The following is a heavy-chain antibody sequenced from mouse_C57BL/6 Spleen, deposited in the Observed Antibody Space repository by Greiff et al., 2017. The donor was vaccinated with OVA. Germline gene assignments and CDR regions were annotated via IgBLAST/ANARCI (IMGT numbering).Heavy chain of an antibody. Sequence: DVMLVESGEGLVKPGGSLKLSCAASGFTFSSYAMSWVRQTPEKRLEWVAYISSGGDYIYYADTVKGRFTISRDNARNTLYLQMSSLKSEDTAMYYCTRDYDGYSLYAMDYWGQGTSVTVSS. CDR1: GFTFSSYA. V-gene: IGHV5-9-1*02. CDR2: ISSGGDYI. J-gene: IGHJ4*01. CDR3: TRDYDGYSLYAMDY. D-gene: IGHD2-3*01.